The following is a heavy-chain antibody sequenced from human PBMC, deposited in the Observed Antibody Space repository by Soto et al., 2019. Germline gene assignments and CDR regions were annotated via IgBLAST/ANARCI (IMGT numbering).Heavy chain of an antibody. CDR1: GFTFNTYG. CDR2: IWYDGNTK. J-gene: IGHJ6*02. Sequence: QIQLVESGGGVVQPGRSLRLSCAASGFTFNTYGFNWVRQAPGKGLEWVAVIWYDGNTKYYADSVKGRFTISRDNLKNALYLQMNSLTAEDTAVSYCARPLVAPVAGPYYYGMDVWGQGTTVTVSS. CDR3: ARPLVAPVAGPYYYGMDV. D-gene: IGHD6-19*01. V-gene: IGHV3-33*01.